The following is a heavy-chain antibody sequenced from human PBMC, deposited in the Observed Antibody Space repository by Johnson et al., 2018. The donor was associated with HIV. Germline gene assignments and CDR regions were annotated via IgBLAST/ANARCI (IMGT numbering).Heavy chain of an antibody. D-gene: IGHD3-22*01. Sequence: VQLVESGGGLVQPGGSLRLSCAASGFTFSSYAMSWVRQAPGKGLEWVSAIYSGGSTYYADSVKGRFTIARDNSKKTLYLQLHSLRAEDTAVYYCARGHYYDTGHDAFDIWGQGTMVTVSS. CDR3: ARGHYYDTGHDAFDI. J-gene: IGHJ3*02. CDR2: IYSGGST. V-gene: IGHV3-66*01. CDR1: GFTFSSYA.